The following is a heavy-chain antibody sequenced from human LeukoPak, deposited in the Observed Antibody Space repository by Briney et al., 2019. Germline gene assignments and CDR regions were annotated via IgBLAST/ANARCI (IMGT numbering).Heavy chain of an antibody. D-gene: IGHD2-2*03. CDR2: ISSSGSTI. CDR1: GFTFSDYY. Sequence: PGGSLRLSRAASGFTFSDYYMSWIRQAPGKGLEWVSYISSSGSTIYYADSVKGRFTMSRDNAKNSLYLQMNGLRAEDTAVYYCARDRRGYSYAFDIWGQGTMVTVSS. CDR3: ARDRRGYSYAFDI. V-gene: IGHV3-11*04. J-gene: IGHJ3*02.